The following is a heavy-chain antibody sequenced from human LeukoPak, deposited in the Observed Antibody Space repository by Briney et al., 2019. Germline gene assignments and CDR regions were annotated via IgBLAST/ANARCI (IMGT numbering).Heavy chain of an antibody. Sequence: GGSLRLSCAASGFTFSSYSMNWVRQAPGKGLEWVSSISSSSSYIYYADSVKGRFTISRDNAKNSLYLQMNTLRAEDMAAYYCARDLEIWRNYWSQGTRVTVSS. D-gene: IGHD5-24*01. CDR3: ARDLEIWRNY. CDR1: GFTFSSYS. V-gene: IGHV3-21*01. CDR2: ISSSSSYI. J-gene: IGHJ4*02.